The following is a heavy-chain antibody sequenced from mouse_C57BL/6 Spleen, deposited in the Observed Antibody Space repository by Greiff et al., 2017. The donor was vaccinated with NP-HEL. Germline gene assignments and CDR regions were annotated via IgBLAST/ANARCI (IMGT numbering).Heavy chain of an antibody. CDR3: AGIYDGYYLDY. V-gene: IGHV1-50*01. D-gene: IGHD2-3*01. CDR2: IDPSDSYT. J-gene: IGHJ2*01. CDR1: GYTFTSYW. Sequence: VQLQQPGAELVKPGASVKLSCKASGYTFTSYWMQWVKQRPGQGLEWIGEIDPSDSYTNYNQKFTGKATLTVDTSSSTAYMQLSSLTSEDSAVYYCAGIYDGYYLDYWGQGTTLTVSS.